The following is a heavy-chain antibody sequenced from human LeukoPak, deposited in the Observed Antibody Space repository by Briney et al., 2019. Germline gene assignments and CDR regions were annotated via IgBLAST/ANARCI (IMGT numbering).Heavy chain of an antibody. CDR1: GGSFSIYY. CDR3: ARETSQKGAHYMDV. J-gene: IGHJ6*03. D-gene: IGHD3-16*01. Sequence: SETLSLTCTVSGGSFSIYYWSWIRQPPGKGLEWIGYIYYSGSTNYNPSLKSRVTISVDTSKKQFSLKLTSVTVADTAVYYCARETSQKGAHYMDVWGKGTTVTISS. CDR2: IYYSGST. V-gene: IGHV4-59*01.